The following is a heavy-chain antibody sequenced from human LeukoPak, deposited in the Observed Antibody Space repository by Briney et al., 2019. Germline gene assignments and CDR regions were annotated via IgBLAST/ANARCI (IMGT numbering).Heavy chain of an antibody. CDR3: ARDIVVVPAARWRDNWFDP. D-gene: IGHD2-2*01. CDR1: GGSFSGYY. Sequence: PSETLSLTCAVYGGSFSGYYWSWIRQPPGKGLEWIGSIYYSGSTYYNPSLKSRVTISVDTSKNQFSLKLSSVTAADTAVYYCARDIVVVPAARWRDNWFDPWGQGTLVTVSS. J-gene: IGHJ5*02. CDR2: IYYSGST. V-gene: IGHV4-34*01.